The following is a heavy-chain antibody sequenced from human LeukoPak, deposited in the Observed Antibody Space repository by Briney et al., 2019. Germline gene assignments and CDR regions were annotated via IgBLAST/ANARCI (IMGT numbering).Heavy chain of an antibody. J-gene: IGHJ4*02. Sequence: GGSLRLSCVASGFTFSNYAMGGVRQAPGKGLEWVSAISGSGGGTYYADSVKGRFTLSRDNSKNTLYLQMNSLRADDTAVYYCAKSRARREESSGSIDHWGQGTLVTVSS. V-gene: IGHV3-23*01. CDR2: ISGSGGGT. D-gene: IGHD3-22*01. CDR1: GFTFSNYA. CDR3: AKSRARREESSGSIDH.